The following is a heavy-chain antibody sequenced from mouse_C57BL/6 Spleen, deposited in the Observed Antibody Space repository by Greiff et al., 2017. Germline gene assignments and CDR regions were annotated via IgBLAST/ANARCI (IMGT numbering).Heavy chain of an antibody. CDR2: INPNNGGT. V-gene: IGHV1-26*01. D-gene: IGHD1-2*01. Sequence: VQLQQSGPELVKPGASVKISCKASGYTFTDYYMNWVKQSHGKSLEWIGDINPNNGGTSYNQKFKGKATLTVDKSSSTAYMELRSLTSEDSAVYYCARRATADFDYWGQGTTLTVSS. J-gene: IGHJ2*01. CDR1: GYTFTDYY. CDR3: ARRATADFDY.